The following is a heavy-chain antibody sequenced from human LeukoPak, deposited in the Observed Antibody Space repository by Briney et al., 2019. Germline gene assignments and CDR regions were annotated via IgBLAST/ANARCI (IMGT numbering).Heavy chain of an antibody. D-gene: IGHD1-26*01. CDR1: GFTFDAYA. Sequence: GGSLRLSCAASGFTFDAYAMHWVRQAPGKGLEWVSGISWNGGSIGYADSVKGRFTISRDNAQNSLYLQMNSLRAEDTALYYCAKDRSGSSNDAFDIWGQGIMVTVSS. J-gene: IGHJ3*02. V-gene: IGHV3-9*01. CDR2: ISWNGGSI. CDR3: AKDRSGSSNDAFDI.